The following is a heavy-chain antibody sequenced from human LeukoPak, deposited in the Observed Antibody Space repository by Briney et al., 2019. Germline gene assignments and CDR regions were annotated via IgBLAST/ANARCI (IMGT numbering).Heavy chain of an antibody. CDR1: GFTSNYW. CDR3: TRGYRGYGNFDC. D-gene: IGHD5-12*01. Sequence: GGSLRLSCAAIGFTSNYWMHWVRQAPGKGLVWVSRISGDGSTTFYADSAKGRFTISRDNSKNTLYLQMNSLRAEDTAVYYCTRGYRGYGNFDCWGQGTLVTVSS. CDR2: ISGDGSTT. V-gene: IGHV3-74*01. J-gene: IGHJ4*02.